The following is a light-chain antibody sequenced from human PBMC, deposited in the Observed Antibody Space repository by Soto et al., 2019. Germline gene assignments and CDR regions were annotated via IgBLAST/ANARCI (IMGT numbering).Light chain of an antibody. V-gene: IGKV3-20*01. Sequence: EIMLTQSPGTLSLSPGERATLSCRASQSVSSSYLAWYQQKPGQAPRLLIYDASSRATGIPDRFSGNGSGTDFTLTISRLEPEDFAVYYCQQYDSSPKTFGQGTKVDIK. CDR3: QQYDSSPKT. CDR2: DAS. J-gene: IGKJ1*01. CDR1: QSVSSSY.